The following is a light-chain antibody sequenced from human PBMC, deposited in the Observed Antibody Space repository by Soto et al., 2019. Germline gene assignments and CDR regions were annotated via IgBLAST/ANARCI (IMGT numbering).Light chain of an antibody. CDR3: QQYGSSPRT. CDR1: LSVSSNY. CDR2: GAF. V-gene: IGKV3-20*01. J-gene: IGKJ1*01. Sequence: GLTQYPRTLALTPGEKAPFSCWVSLSVSSNYLAWYQQKPGQAPRLLIYGAFKRATGIPDRFSGSGSGTDFTLTISRMEPEDFAVYCCQQYGSSPRTFGQRTKVDIK.